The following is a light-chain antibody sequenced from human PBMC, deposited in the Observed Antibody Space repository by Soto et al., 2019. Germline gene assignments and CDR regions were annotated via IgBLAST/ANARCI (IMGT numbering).Light chain of an antibody. J-gene: IGKJ1*01. CDR2: GAS. CDR1: QSVDTTF. Sequence: EIVLTQAPGSLSLSPGQRATLSCRASQSVDTTFFAWYQKKPGPAPRLLIYGASKRATGIPDRFSGSGSGTDFTLIISRREPEDVTLYYCQRDMSSVTFGQGTKVEIK. CDR3: QRDMSSVT. V-gene: IGKV3-20*01.